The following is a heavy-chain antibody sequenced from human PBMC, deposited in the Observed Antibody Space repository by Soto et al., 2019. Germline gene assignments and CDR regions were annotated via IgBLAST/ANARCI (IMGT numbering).Heavy chain of an antibody. CDR3: AREDYDILTGLDAFDI. J-gene: IGHJ3*02. D-gene: IGHD3-9*01. CDR1: GFTFSSYW. CDR2: IKQDGSEK. Sequence: QPGGSLRLSCAASGFTFSSYWMSWVRQAPGKGLEWVANIKQDGSEKYYVDSVKGRFTISRDNAKNSLYLQMNSLRAEDTAVYYCAREDYDILTGLDAFDIWGQGTMVTVSS. V-gene: IGHV3-7*01.